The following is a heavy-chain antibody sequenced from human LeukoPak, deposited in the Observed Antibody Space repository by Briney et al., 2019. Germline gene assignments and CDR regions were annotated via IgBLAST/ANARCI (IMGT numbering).Heavy chain of an antibody. V-gene: IGHV3-23*01. D-gene: IGHD3-22*01. CDR1: GFTFSSYA. J-gene: IGHJ4*02. CDR2: ISGSGGST. CDR3: AKVAYYYDSSGYYFDH. Sequence: GSLRLSCAASGFTFSSYAMSWVRQAPGKGLEWVSAISGSGGSTYYADSVKGRFTISRDNSKNTLYLQMNSLRAEDTAVYYCAKVAYYYDSSGYYFDHWGQGTLVTVSS.